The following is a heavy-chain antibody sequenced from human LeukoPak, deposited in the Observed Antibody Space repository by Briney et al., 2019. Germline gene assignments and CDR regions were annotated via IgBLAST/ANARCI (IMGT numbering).Heavy chain of an antibody. D-gene: IGHD6-6*01. CDR1: GGSISSGSYY. CDR2: IYSSGST. V-gene: IGHV4-61*10. CDR3: ARGLQNRSSGIRFDVFQI. J-gene: IGHJ3*02. Sequence: PSETLSLTCTVSGGSISSGSYYWSWIRQPAGKGLEWIGYIYSSGSTNYNPSLKSRVTISVETSKNQFSLKLSPVTAADTAVYYCARGLQNRSSGIRFDVFQIWGQGTMVTVSS.